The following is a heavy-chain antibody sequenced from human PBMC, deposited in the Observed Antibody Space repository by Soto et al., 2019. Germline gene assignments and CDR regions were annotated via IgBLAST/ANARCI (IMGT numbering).Heavy chain of an antibody. CDR1: GFTFSSYS. D-gene: IGHD3-16*01. J-gene: IGHJ4*02. CDR2: ISGSSGYI. Sequence: PGGSLRLSCAASGFTFSSYSMNWVRQAPGKGLEWVSAISGSSGYIYYADSVKGRFTISRDNAKNSLYLLMNSLRAEDTAVYYCVRADPRYLSSLGVYPLDYWGQGTLVTVSS. CDR3: VRADPRYLSSLGVYPLDY. V-gene: IGHV3-21*01.